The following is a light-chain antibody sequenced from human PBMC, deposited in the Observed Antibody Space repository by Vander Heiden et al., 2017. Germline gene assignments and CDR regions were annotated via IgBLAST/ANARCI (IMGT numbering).Light chain of an antibody. CDR3: QTDSNNSYWV. J-gene: IGLJ3*02. CDR1: ALPKQY. CDR2: KDI. V-gene: IGLV3-25*03. Sequence: SYELTQPPSVSVSPGRTATITCSGDALPKQYAYWYQQRAGQAPVLIIYKDIERPSGIPVRFSGSSSGTTLTLTISGVQAEDEADYDCQTDSNNSYWVFGGGTKLTVL.